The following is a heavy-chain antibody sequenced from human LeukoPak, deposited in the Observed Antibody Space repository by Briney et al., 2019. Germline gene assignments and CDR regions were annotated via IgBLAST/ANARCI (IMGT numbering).Heavy chain of an antibody. CDR2: ISSDGSNK. CDR3: AKQTNRYYDILTGYH. V-gene: IGHV3-30*18. CDR1: GFTFSSYV. D-gene: IGHD3-9*01. J-gene: IGHJ5*02. Sequence: GGSLRLSCAASGFTFSSYVMQWVRQVPGKGLEWVAVISSDGSNKYYTDSVKGRFTISRDNSKNTLYLQMNSLRAEDTAVYYCAKQTNRYYDILTGYHWGQGTLVTVST.